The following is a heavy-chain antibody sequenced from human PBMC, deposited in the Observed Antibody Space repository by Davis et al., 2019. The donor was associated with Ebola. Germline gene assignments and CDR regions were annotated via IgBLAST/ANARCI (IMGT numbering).Heavy chain of an antibody. CDR1: GGSVTSALYY. Sequence: PSETLSLTCTVSGGSVTSALYYWSWIRQPPGKGLEWIGYSYYIGTTNYNPSLKSRVTISVDTSKNQFSLKLSSVTAADTAVYYCARDLRGSGGRYHHIDYWGQGTLVTVSS. CDR3: ARDLRGSGGRYHHIDY. J-gene: IGHJ4*02. D-gene: IGHD1-26*01. V-gene: IGHV4-61*01. CDR2: SYYIGTT.